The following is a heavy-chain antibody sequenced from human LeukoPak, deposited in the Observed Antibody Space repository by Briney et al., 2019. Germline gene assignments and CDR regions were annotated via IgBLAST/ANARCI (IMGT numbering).Heavy chain of an antibody. J-gene: IGHJ4*02. V-gene: IGHV3-66*01. CDR1: GFTVSSNY. D-gene: IGHD2-15*01. CDR3: ARGVVVVAAKQFDY. CDR2: IYSGGST. Sequence: GGSLRLSCAASGFTVSSNYMSWVRQAPGKGLEWVSVIYSGGSTYYADSVKGRFTISRDNSKNTLYLQMNSLRAEDTAVYYCARGVVVVAAKQFDYWGQGTLVTVSS.